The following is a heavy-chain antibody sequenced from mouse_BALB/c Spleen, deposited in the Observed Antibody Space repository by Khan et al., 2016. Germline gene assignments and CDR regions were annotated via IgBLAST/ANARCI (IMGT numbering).Heavy chain of an antibody. V-gene: IGHV3-2*02. CDR2: INYSGST. Sequence: EVQLQESGPGLVKPSQSLSLTCTVTGYSITSDYAWNWIRQFPGNKLEWMGYINYSGSTSYNPSLKSRFSITRDTSKNKLFLQLNSVTTEDTATYYWAGRDYYGLFDYWGQGTTLTVSS. CDR1: GYSITSDYA. D-gene: IGHD1-1*01. CDR3: AGRDYYGLFDY. J-gene: IGHJ2*01.